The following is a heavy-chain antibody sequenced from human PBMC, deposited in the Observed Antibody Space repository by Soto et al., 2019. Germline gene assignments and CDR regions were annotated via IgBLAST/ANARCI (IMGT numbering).Heavy chain of an antibody. J-gene: IGHJ6*02. CDR1: GYTFTGYY. CDR3: ARSSPPPHIVVVPAAHPTANYYYGMDV. CDR2: INPNSGGT. V-gene: IGHV1-2*04. D-gene: IGHD2-2*01. Sequence: ASVKVSCKASGYTFTGYYMHWVRQAPGQGLEWMGWINPNSGGTNYAQKFQGWVTMTRDTSISTAYMELSRLGSDDTAVYYCARSSPPPHIVVVPAAHPTANYYYGMDVWGQGTTVTVSS.